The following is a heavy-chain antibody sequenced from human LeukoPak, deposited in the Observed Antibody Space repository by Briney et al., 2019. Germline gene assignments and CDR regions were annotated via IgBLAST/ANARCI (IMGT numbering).Heavy chain of an antibody. J-gene: IGHJ4*02. CDR2: IDTAGSAT. CDR1: GFTFSNFW. V-gene: IGHV3-74*01. Sequence: GGSLRLSCTASGFTFSNFWMHWVRQAPGKGLVWVSGIDTAGSATRYADSVKGRFTISRDSAKNTLFLQINSLRAEDTAVYYCARAPDPNFYDRSGFDYWGQGTLITVSS. D-gene: IGHD3-22*01. CDR3: ARAPDPNFYDRSGFDY.